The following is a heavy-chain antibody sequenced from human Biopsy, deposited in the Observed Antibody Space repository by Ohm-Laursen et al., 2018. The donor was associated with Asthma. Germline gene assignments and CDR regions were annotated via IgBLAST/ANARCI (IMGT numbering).Heavy chain of an antibody. CDR3: ARARETTNYGDSDFDI. CDR2: INPSGAGT. CDR1: GYNLIDLS. D-gene: IGHD2-8*01. V-gene: IGHV1-46*01. Sequence: ASVKVSCKISGYNLIDLSMHWVRQAPGQGLEWMGIINPSGAGTRYTEKFRGRLIVTRDASTRTAFMDLRSLRSDDTAIYFCARARETTNYGDSDFDIWGKGTLITVSS. J-gene: IGHJ4*02.